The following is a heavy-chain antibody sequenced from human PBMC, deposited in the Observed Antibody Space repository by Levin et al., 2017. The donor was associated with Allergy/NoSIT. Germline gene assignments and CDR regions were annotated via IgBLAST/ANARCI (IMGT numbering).Heavy chain of an antibody. CDR3: ARGATVNTRHFDH. Sequence: PGGSLRLSCAGSGFIFSDYSVNWVRQSPGKGLEWVSIISRSSDDIHYADSVKGRFTISRDNAKNSLYLEMNSLRAEDTAVYYCARGATVNTRHFDHWGQGTLVTVSS. D-gene: IGHD4-17*01. CDR2: ISRSSDDI. J-gene: IGHJ4*02. CDR1: GFIFSDYS. V-gene: IGHV3-21*01.